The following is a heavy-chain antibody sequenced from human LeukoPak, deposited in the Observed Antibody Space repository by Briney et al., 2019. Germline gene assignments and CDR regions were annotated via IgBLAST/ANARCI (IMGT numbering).Heavy chain of an antibody. J-gene: IGHJ3*02. V-gene: IGHV3-20*04. CDR3: ARPSYSGSYSGAFDI. CDR1: GFSVSSSY. Sequence: GGSLRLSCAASGFSVSSSYMSWVRQAPGKGLEWVSGINWNGGSTGYADSVKGRFTISRDNAKNSLYLQMNSLRAEDTALYYCARPSYSGSYSGAFDIWGQGTMVTVSS. D-gene: IGHD1-26*01. CDR2: INWNGGST.